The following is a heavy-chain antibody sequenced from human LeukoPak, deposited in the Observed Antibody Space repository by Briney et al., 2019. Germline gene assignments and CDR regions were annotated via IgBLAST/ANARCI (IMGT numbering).Heavy chain of an antibody. V-gene: IGHV3-7*01. CDR3: ARGTSSVVVPAAHFDY. CDR1: GFTFSSYW. J-gene: IGHJ4*02. CDR2: IKQDGSEK. Sequence: GGSLRLSCEASGFTFSSYWMSWVRQAPGKGLEWVANIKQDGSEKYYVDSVKGRFTISRDNAKNSLYLQMNSLRAEDTAVYYCARGTSSVVVPAAHFDYWGQGTLVTVSS. D-gene: IGHD2-2*01.